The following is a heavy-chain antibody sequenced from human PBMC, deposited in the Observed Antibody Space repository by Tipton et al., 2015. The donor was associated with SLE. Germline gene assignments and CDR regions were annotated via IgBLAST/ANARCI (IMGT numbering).Heavy chain of an antibody. CDR2: TSASGGTT. Sequence: SLRLSCAGSGFTFSNHAMSWVRQAPGKGLEWVSSTSASGGTTFYAKSVQGRFTISRDNSKNTLYLQMNSLRAEDTAVYYCARDLTAVGYYYFDYWGQGTLVTVSS. CDR1: GFTFSNHA. D-gene: IGHD2-21*02. V-gene: IGHV3-23*01. CDR3: ARDLTAVGYYYFDY. J-gene: IGHJ4*02.